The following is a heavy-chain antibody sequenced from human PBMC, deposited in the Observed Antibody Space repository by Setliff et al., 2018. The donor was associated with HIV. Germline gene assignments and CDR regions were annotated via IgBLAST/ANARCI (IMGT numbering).Heavy chain of an antibody. CDR2: IRADNGHT. J-gene: IGHJ4*02. V-gene: IGHV1-18*04. Sequence: ASVKVSCKTSGYTFTTSGISWVRQAPGQGLEWMGWIRADNGHTDYAQKFQGRVTISADESTATAYIELSSLTSQDTAVYYCARDKGIREAASLDYWGQGSLVTVSS. CDR1: GYTFTTSG. CDR3: ARDKGIREAASLDY. D-gene: IGHD6-13*01.